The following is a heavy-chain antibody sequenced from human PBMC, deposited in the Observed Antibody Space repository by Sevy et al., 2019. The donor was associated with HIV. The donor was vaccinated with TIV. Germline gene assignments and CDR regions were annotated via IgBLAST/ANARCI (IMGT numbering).Heavy chain of an antibody. D-gene: IGHD2-15*01. J-gene: IGHJ3*02. V-gene: IGHV4-4*07. CDR3: ARDFHCSGGSCYPSGDAFDI. CDR2: IYTSGST. Sequence: SETLSLTCTVSGGSISSYYWSWIRQPAGKGVEWIGRIYTSGSTNYNPSLKSRVTMSVDTSKNQFSLKLSSVTAADTAVYYCARDFHCSGGSCYPSGDAFDIWGQGTMVTVSS. CDR1: GGSISSYY.